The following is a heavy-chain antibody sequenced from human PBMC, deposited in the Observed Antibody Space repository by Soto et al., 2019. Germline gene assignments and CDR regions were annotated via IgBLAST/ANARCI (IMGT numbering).Heavy chain of an antibody. CDR3: ARGRYCLTGRCFPNWFDS. CDR1: GDSISSVDYF. CDR2: IYKSATT. Sequence: ASETLSLTCSVSGDSISSVDYFWAWIRQPPGQALEYIGYIYKSATTYYNPSFESRVAISLDTSKSQFSLNVTSVTAADTAVYFYARGRYCLTGRCFPNWFDSWGQGTLVTVSS. J-gene: IGHJ5*01. V-gene: IGHV4-30-4*01. D-gene: IGHD2-15*01.